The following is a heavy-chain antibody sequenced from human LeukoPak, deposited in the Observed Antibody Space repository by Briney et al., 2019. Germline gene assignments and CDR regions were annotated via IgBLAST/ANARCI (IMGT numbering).Heavy chain of an antibody. Sequence: SVKVSCKASGGTFSSYAISWVRQAPGQGLEWMGRIIPILGIANYAQKFQGRVTITADKSTSTAYMELSSLRSEDTAVYYCARLTQTPEMATISLSYYFDYWGQGTLVTVSS. CDR3: ARLTQTPEMATISLSYYFDY. CDR2: IIPILGIA. V-gene: IGHV1-69*04. D-gene: IGHD5-24*01. J-gene: IGHJ4*02. CDR1: GGTFSSYA.